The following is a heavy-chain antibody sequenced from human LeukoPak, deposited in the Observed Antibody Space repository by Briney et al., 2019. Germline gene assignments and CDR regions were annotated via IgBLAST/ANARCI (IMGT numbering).Heavy chain of an antibody. V-gene: IGHV1-8*01. Sequence: ASGKLSCKASGSTFTSCDINWVRQATGQGLEWMGWMNPNSGNTGYGQSFQGRITMTRDISIGTAYMELSNLTSEDTAIYYCTRGSSGRRDNWGQGTLVTVSA. CDR2: MNPNSGNT. CDR3: TRGSSGRRDN. CDR1: GSTFTSCD. J-gene: IGHJ4*02. D-gene: IGHD6-19*01.